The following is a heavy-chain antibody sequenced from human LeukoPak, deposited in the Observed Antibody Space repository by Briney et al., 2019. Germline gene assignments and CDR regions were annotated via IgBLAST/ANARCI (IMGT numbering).Heavy chain of an antibody. J-gene: IGHJ6*02. D-gene: IGHD1-26*01. CDR3: ARDSRLPGYSGSYHPLGMDV. V-gene: IGHV1-2*04. Sequence: GASVKVSCKASGYTFTGYYMHWVRQAPGQGLEWMGWINPNSGGTNYAQKFQGWVTMTRDTSISTAYMELSRLRSDDTAVYYCARDSRLPGYSGSYHPLGMDVWGQGTTVTVSS. CDR2: INPNSGGT. CDR1: GYTFTGYY.